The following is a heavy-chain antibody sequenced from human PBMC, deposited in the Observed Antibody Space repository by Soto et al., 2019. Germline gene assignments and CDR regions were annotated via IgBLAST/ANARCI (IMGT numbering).Heavy chain of an antibody. V-gene: IGHV3-30*18. CDR1: GFTSSSYG. Sequence: PGGSLRLSCAAPGFTSSSYGMHWVRQAPGKGLEWVAVISYDGSNKYYADSVKGRFTISRDNSKNTLYLQMNSLRAEDTAVYYCAKVPSIAAAALGHWGQGTLVTVSS. CDR2: ISYDGSNK. CDR3: AKVPSIAAAALGH. D-gene: IGHD6-13*01. J-gene: IGHJ4*02.